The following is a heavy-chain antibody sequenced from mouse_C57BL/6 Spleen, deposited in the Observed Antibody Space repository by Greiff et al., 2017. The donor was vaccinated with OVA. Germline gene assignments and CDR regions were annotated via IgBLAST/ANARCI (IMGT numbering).Heavy chain of an antibody. CDR1: GFTFSSYA. J-gene: IGHJ3*01. Sequence: EVQRVESGEGLVKPGGSLKLSCAASGFTFSSYAMSWVRQTPEQRLEWVAYISSGGDYIYYADTVKGRFTISRDNARNTLYLQMSSLKSEDTAKDYCTRDPHGNYGGFAYWGKGTLVTVSA. CDR3: TRDPHGNYGGFAY. D-gene: IGHD2-1*01. V-gene: IGHV5-9-1*02. CDR2: ISSGGDYI.